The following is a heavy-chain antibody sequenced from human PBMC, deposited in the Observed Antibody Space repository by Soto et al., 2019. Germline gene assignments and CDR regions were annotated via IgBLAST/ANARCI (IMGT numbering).Heavy chain of an antibody. CDR3: ASQSGGIAVAGPFDY. CDR1: GGSISSYY. CDR2: IYYSGST. D-gene: IGHD6-19*01. J-gene: IGHJ4*02. V-gene: IGHV4-59*01. Sequence: QVQLQESGPGLVKPSETLSLTCTVSGGSISSYYWSWIRQPPGKGLEWIGYIYYSGSTNYNPSLKSRVTIAVDTAKTQFSLKLSSGPAADTAVYYCASQSGGIAVAGPFDYWGQGTLVTVSS.